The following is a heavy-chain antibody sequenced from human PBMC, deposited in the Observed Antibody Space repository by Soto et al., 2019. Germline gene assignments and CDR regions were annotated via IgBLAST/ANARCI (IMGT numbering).Heavy chain of an antibody. D-gene: IGHD3-10*01. CDR2: IKQDGSEK. J-gene: IGHJ4*02. V-gene: IGHV3-7*03. Sequence: GGSLRLSCAASGFTFSSYWMSWVRQAPGKGLEWVANIKQDGSEKYYVDSVKGRFTISRDNAKNSLYLQMNSLRAEDTAVYYCARDLGPATTYFYGSGSYYNSPFDYWGQGTLVTVS. CDR1: GFTFSSYW. CDR3: ARDLGPATTYFYGSGSYYNSPFDY.